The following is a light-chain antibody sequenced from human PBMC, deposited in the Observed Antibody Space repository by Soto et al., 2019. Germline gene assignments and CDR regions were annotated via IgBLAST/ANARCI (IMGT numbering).Light chain of an antibody. V-gene: IGLV2-14*01. CDR2: EVT. Sequence: QSALTQPASVSGSPGLSITISCTGTSSDVGNYNYVSWYQHHPGKGPQLLIYEVTNRPSGVSTRFSGSKSGNTASLTISGLQAEDEAEYYCSSYTSDITHIFGTGTKLTVL. CDR1: SSDVGNYNY. J-gene: IGLJ1*01. CDR3: SSYTSDITHI.